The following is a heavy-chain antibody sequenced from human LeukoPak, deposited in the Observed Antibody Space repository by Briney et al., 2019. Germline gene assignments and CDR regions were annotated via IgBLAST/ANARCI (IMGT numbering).Heavy chain of an antibody. Sequence: ASVKVSCKASGYTFTSYDINWVRQATGQGLEWMGWMNPNSGNTGYAQKFQGRVTMTRDTSISTAYMELSRLRSDDTAVYYCARVAYYYDSSGYYYFFDYWGQGTLVTVSS. CDR1: GYTFTSYD. CDR2: MNPNSGNT. V-gene: IGHV1-8*01. J-gene: IGHJ4*02. CDR3: ARVAYYYDSSGYYYFFDY. D-gene: IGHD3-22*01.